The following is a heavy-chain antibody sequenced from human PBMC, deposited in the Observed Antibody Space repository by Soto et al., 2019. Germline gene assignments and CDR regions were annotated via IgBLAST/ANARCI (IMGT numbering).Heavy chain of an antibody. D-gene: IGHD3-9*01. V-gene: IGHV3-53*02. CDR3: ARGGSPYAILTGRWAFDI. CDR1: GFTVSSNY. J-gene: IGHJ3*02. Sequence: EVQLVETGGGLIQPGGSLRLSCAASGFTVSSNYMSWVRQAPGKGLEWVSVIYSGGSTYYADSVKGRFTISRDNSKNTLYLQMNSLRAEDTAVYYCARGGSPYAILTGRWAFDIWGQGTMVTVSS. CDR2: IYSGGST.